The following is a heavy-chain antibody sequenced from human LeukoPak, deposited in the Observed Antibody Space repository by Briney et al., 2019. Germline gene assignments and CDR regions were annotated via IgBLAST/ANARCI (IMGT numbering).Heavy chain of an antibody. CDR1: GYTFTSYG. Sequence: ASVKVSCKASGYTFTSYGISWVRQAPGQGLEWMGWISAYNGNTNYAQKLQGRVTMTTDTSTSTAYMELRSLRSGDTAVYYCARFYYDSSGYYSRSIDYWGQGTLVTVSS. CDR3: ARFYYDSSGYYSRSIDY. CDR2: ISAYNGNT. J-gene: IGHJ4*02. V-gene: IGHV1-18*01. D-gene: IGHD3-22*01.